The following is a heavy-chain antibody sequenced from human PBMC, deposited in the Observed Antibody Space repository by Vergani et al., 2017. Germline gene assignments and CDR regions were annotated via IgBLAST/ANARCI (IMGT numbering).Heavy chain of an antibody. V-gene: IGHV4-59*01. CDR3: ARGSSWNPPYY. CDR1: GGSLSSYY. Sequence: QVQLQESGPGLVKPSETLSLTCTVSGGSLSSYYWSWIRQPPGEGLEWIGYIYYSGSTNYNPSLKSRVTISVDTSKNQFSLKLSSVTAADTAVYYCARGSSWNPPYYWGQGTLVTVSS. D-gene: IGHD1-1*01. J-gene: IGHJ4*02. CDR2: IYYSGST.